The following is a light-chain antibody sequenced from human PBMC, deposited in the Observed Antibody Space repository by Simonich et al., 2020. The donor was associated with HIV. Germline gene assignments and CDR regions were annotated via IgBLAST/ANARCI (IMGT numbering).Light chain of an antibody. CDR3: QQYSNWPLT. CDR2: GAS. J-gene: IGKJ4*01. Sequence: EIVMTQSPATLSVSPGERATLSCRASQSISSNLAWYQQKPGQDPRLLIDGASTRSTGIPARFSGSGSGTEFTLTISSLQSEDFAVYYCQQYSNWPLTFGGGTKVEIK. V-gene: IGKV3D-15*01. CDR1: QSISSN.